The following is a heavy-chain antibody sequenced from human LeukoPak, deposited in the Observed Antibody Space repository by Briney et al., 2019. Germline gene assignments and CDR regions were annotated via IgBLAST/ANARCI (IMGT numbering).Heavy chain of an antibody. CDR2: ISYDGSNK. V-gene: IGHV3-30-3*01. D-gene: IGHD2-2*01. CDR1: GFTFSSYA. J-gene: IGHJ4*02. Sequence: GGSLRLSCAASGFTFSSYAMHWVRQAPGKGLEWVAVISYDGSNKYYADSVKGRFTISRDNSKNTLYLQMNSLRAEDTAVYYCARDLVGIGGHFDYWGQGTLVTVSS. CDR3: ARDLVGIGGHFDY.